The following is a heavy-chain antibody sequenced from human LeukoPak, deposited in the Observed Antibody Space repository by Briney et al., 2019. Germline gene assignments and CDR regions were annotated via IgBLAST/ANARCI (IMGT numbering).Heavy chain of an antibody. D-gene: IGHD1-26*01. V-gene: IGHV3-21*01. CDR2: ISSSSSYI. CDR3: ARDYSGSYLEDDY. J-gene: IGHJ4*02. Sequence: PGGSLRLSCAASGFTFSSYSMNWVRQAPGKGLEWVSSISSSSSYIYYADSVKGRFTISRDNAKNSLHLQMNSLRAEDTAVYYCARDYSGSYLEDDYWGQGTLVTVSS. CDR1: GFTFSSYS.